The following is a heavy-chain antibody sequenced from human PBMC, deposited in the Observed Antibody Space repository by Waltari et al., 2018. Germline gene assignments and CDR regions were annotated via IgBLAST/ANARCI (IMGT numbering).Heavy chain of an antibody. J-gene: IGHJ4*02. CDR1: GGSISGGYS. Sequence: QLQLQESGSGLVKPSQTLSLTCAVSGGSISGGYSWSWIRQPPGKGLEWIGYSYHSGSTSYNPSLKSRVTISVAKSKNQFSLKLNSVTAADTAVYYCAREAGQLGIDYWGQGILVTVSS. D-gene: IGHD7-27*01. CDR3: AREAGQLGIDY. CDR2: SYHSGST. V-gene: IGHV4-30-2*01.